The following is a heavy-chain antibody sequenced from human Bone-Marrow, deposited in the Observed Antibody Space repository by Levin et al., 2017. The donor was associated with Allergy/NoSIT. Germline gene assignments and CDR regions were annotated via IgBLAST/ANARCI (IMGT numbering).Heavy chain of an antibody. CDR1: GFTFSSNW. CDR3: ARDPSIFGAVTTFDY. Sequence: GGSLRLSCAASGFTFSSNWMSWVRQAPGKGLEWVANIKQDSTEKYYVDSVKGRFTISRDNAKNSLYLQMNSLRAEDTAVYYCARDPSIFGAVTTFDYWGQGTLVTVSS. V-gene: IGHV3-7*01. J-gene: IGHJ4*02. D-gene: IGHD3-3*01. CDR2: IKQDSTEK.